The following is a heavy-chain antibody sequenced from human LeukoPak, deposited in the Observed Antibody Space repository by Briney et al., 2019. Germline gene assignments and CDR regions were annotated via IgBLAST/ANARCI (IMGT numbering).Heavy chain of an antibody. V-gene: IGHV4-39*01. Sequence: SETLSLTCTVSGGSLNSNSYYWGWIRQPPGKGLEWIGSINYSGNTYYNPSLKSRVTISVDTSKNQFSLNQSSVTAAETSIYYCAGSYSSTWYSTFDIWGQGTMVTVSS. CDR2: INYSGNT. CDR3: AGSYSSTWYSTFDI. CDR1: GGSLNSNSYY. D-gene: IGHD6-13*01. J-gene: IGHJ3*02.